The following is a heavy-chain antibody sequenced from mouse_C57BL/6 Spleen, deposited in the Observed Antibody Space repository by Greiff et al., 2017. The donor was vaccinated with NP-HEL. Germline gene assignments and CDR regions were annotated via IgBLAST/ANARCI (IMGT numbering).Heavy chain of an antibody. J-gene: IGHJ4*01. CDR1: GFTFSDYY. CDR3: AREEKITTAYAMDY. CDR2: INYDGSST. V-gene: IGHV5-16*01. D-gene: IGHD1-2*01. Sequence: EVHLVESEGGLVQPGSSMKLSCTASGFTFSDYYMAWVRQVPEKGLEWVANINYDGSSTYYLDSLKSRFIISRDNAKNILYLQMSSLKSEDTATYYCAREEKITTAYAMDYWGQGTSVTVSS.